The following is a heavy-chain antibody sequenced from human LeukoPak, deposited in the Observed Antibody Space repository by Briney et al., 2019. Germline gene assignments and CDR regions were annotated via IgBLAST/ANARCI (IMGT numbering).Heavy chain of an antibody. D-gene: IGHD2-15*01. CDR1: GGSISSGSYY. CDR3: ARSVEGYCSGGSCYSYSYYMDV. V-gene: IGHV4-61*01. CDR2: IYYSGST. J-gene: IGHJ6*03. Sequence: PSETLSLTCTVSGGSISSGSYYWSWIRQPPGKGLEWIGYIYYSGSTDYNPSLKSRVTISVDTSKNQFSLKLSSVTAADTAVYYCARSVEGYCSGGSCYSYSYYMDVWGKGTTVTVSS.